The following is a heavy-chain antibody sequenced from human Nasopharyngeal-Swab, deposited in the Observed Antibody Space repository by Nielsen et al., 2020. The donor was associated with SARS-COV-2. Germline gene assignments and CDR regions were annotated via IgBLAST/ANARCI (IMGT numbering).Heavy chain of an antibody. CDR3: AREDTAMVVDY. V-gene: IGHV3-33*01. CDR1: GFTFSSYG. CDR2: TWYDGSNK. D-gene: IGHD5-18*01. Sequence: GGSLRLSCAASGFTFSSYGMHWVRQAPGKGLEWVAVTWYDGSNKYYADSVKGRFTISRDNSKNTLYLQMNSLRAEDTAVYYCAREDTAMVVDYWGQGTLVTVSS. J-gene: IGHJ4*02.